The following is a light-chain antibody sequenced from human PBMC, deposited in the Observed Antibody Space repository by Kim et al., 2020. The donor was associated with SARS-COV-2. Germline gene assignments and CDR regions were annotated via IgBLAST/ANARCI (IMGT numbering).Light chain of an antibody. Sequence: EIVMTQSPATLSVSPGERATLSCRASQSVSSNLAWYQQKPGQAPRLLIYGASIRATGIPARFSGSGSGTEFTLTISILQSEDFAVYYCQQYNNWPSLTFGGGTKLEI. CDR2: GAS. J-gene: IGKJ4*01. CDR3: QQYNNWPSLT. CDR1: QSVSSN. V-gene: IGKV3D-15*03.